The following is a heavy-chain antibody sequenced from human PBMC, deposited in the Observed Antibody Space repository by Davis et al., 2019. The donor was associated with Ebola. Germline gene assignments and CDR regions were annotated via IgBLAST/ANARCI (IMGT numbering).Heavy chain of an antibody. J-gene: IGHJ4*02. CDR1: GYTFTSYA. Sequence: ASVKVSCKASGYTFTSYAMHWVRQAPGQRLEWMGWISAYNGNTNYAQKLQGRVTMTTDTSTSTAYMELRSLRSDDTAVYYCASYVAVAGFIYWGQGTLVTVSS. CDR2: ISAYNGNT. CDR3: ASYVAVAGFIY. D-gene: IGHD6-19*01. V-gene: IGHV1-18*01.